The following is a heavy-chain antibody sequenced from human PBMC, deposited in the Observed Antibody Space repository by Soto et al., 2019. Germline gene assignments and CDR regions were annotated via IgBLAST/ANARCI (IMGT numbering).Heavy chain of an antibody. CDR1: GGSISSYY. D-gene: IGHD3-3*01. J-gene: IGHJ6*02. Sequence: PSETLSLTCTVSGGSISSYYLSWIRQPPGKGLEWIGYIYYSGSTNYNPSLKSRVTISVDTSKNQFSLKLSSVTAADTAVYYCARLSDYDFWSGRGSGMDVWGQGTTVTVYS. CDR3: ARLSDYDFWSGRGSGMDV. V-gene: IGHV4-59*01. CDR2: IYYSGST.